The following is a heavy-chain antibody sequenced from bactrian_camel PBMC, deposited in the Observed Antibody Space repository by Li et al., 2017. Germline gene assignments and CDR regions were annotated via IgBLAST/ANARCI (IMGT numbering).Heavy chain of an antibody. CDR3: ATDKRKWNYYANYDPLSDFGH. Sequence: HVQLVESGGVSVQAGGSVTLSCAPSKYTISSCTMGWHRQAPGKEREGVATIYTRNNHTYYGDSVKGRFTISRNSAKNTVYLQMNSLKPEDTAVYYCATDKRKWNYYANYDPLSDFGHLGQGTQVTVS. CDR1: KYTISSCT. CDR2: IYTRNNHT. J-gene: IGHJ6*01. V-gene: IGHV3-2*01. D-gene: IGHD4*01.